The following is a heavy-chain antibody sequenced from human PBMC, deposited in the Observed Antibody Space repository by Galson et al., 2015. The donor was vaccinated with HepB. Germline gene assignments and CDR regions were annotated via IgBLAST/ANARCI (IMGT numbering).Heavy chain of an antibody. Sequence: SETLSLTCAVYGGSFSGYYWSWIRQPPGKGLEWIGEINHSGSTNYNPSLKSRVTISVDTSKNQFSLKLSSVTAADTAVYYCARGLYVPQLSTAFDIWGQGTMVTVSS. D-gene: IGHD5-18*01. J-gene: IGHJ3*02. V-gene: IGHV4-34*01. CDR1: GGSFSGYY. CDR2: INHSGST. CDR3: ARGLYVPQLSTAFDI.